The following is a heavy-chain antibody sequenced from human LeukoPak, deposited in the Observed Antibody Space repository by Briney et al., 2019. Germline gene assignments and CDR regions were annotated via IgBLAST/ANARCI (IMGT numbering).Heavy chain of an antibody. D-gene: IGHD1-1*01. CDR3: ARDRSWNDPREGYYFDY. Sequence: GGSLRLSCAASGFTFSNYNMNWVRQAPGKGLEWVSYISSSSNTIYYADSVKGRFTISRDNAKNSLYLQMNSLRAEDTAVYYCARDRSWNDPREGYYFDYWGQGTLVTVSS. CDR1: GFTFSNYN. CDR2: ISSSSNTI. J-gene: IGHJ4*02. V-gene: IGHV3-48*01.